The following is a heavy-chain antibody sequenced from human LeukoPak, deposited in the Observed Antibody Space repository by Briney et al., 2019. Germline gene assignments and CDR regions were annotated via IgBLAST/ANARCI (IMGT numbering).Heavy chain of an antibody. V-gene: IGHV1-46*01. J-gene: IGHJ4*02. CDR2: INPGGGST. D-gene: IGHD4-23*01. CDR3: ARGGDNSYFDY. Sequence: ASVKVSCKASGYTFISYYIHWVRQAPRQGLEWMGIINPGGGSTTYAQKFQGRVTMTRDTSTSTVYMELSSLRSEDTAIYYCARGGDNSYFDYWGQGTLVTVSS. CDR1: GYTFISYY.